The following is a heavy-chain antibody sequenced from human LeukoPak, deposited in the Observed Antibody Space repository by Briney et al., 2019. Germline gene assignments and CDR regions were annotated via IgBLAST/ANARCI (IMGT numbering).Heavy chain of an antibody. J-gene: IGHJ3*02. CDR1: GFTFSSYA. Sequence: PGGSLRLSCAASGFTFSSYAMSWVRQAPGKGLEWVSAISGSGGSTYYEDSVKGRFTISRDNSKNTLYLQMNSLRAEDTAVYYCAKDRLGYGDYDAFDIWGQGTMVTVSS. CDR3: AKDRLGYGDYDAFDI. V-gene: IGHV3-23*01. CDR2: ISGSGGST. D-gene: IGHD4-17*01.